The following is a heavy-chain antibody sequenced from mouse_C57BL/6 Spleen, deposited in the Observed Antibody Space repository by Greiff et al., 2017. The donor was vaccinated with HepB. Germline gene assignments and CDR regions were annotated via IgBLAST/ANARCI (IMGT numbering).Heavy chain of an antibody. J-gene: IGHJ3*01. Sequence: QVQLQQPGAELVKPGASVKVSCKASGYTFTSYWMHWVKQRPGQGLEWIGRIHPSDSDTNYNQKFKGKATLTVDKSSSPAYMQLSSLTSEDSAVYYCANDGYYAWFAYWGQGTLVTVSA. V-gene: IGHV1-74*01. CDR3: ANDGYYAWFAY. CDR1: GYTFTSYW. D-gene: IGHD2-3*01. CDR2: IHPSDSDT.